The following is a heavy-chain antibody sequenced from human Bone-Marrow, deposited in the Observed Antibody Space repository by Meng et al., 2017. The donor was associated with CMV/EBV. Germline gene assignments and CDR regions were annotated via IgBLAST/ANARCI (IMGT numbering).Heavy chain of an antibody. CDR3: AREGFLDIVLMVYAPVYFDY. D-gene: IGHD2-8*01. CDR2: ISSSSSYI. J-gene: IGHJ4*02. CDR1: GFTFSSYS. Sequence: GGSLRLSCAASGFTFSSYSMNWVRQAPGKGLEWVPSISSSSSYIYYADSVKGRFTISRDNAKNSLYLQMNSLRAEDTAVYYCAREGFLDIVLMVYAPVYFDYWGQGTLVAASS. V-gene: IGHV3-21*01.